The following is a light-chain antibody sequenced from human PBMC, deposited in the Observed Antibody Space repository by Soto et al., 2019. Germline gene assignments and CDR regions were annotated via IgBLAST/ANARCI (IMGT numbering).Light chain of an antibody. J-gene: IGKJ4*01. CDR2: AAS. CDR3: QQRANWPLT. Sequence: EIVLTQSPGTLSLSPGERATLSCRASQSVSSSYLVWHQQKPGQAPRLLIYAASHRATGIPDRFSGSGSGTDFTLTISRLEPEDFAVYYCQQRANWPLTFGGGTKVDIK. V-gene: IGKV3D-20*02. CDR1: QSVSSSY.